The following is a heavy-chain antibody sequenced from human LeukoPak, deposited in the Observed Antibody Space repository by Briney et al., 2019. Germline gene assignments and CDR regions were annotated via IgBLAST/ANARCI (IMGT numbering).Heavy chain of an antibody. Sequence: GGSLRLSCAASGFTFSSYSMNWVRQAPGKGLEWVSSISSSSSYIYYADSVKGRFTISRDNAENSLYLQMNSLRAEDTAVYYCARDLYGDYPWDYWGQGTLVTVSS. V-gene: IGHV3-21*01. CDR1: GFTFSSYS. D-gene: IGHD4-17*01. CDR3: ARDLYGDYPWDY. J-gene: IGHJ4*02. CDR2: ISSSSSYI.